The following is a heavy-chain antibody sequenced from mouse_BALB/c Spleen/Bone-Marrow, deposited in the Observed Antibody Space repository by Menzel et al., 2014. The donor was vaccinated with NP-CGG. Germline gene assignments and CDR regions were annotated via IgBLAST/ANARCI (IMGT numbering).Heavy chain of an antibody. D-gene: IGHD2-2*01. CDR3: TRWLPYAMDY. CDR1: GYAFTNYW. J-gene: IGHJ4*01. V-gene: IGHV1-69*02. CDR2: IYPSDSYT. Sequence: QVQLKQSGAELVRPGASVKLSCKASGYAFTNYWINWVKQRPGQGLEWIGNIYPSDSYTNYNQKFKGKATLTVDKSSSTAYMQLSSPTSEDSAVYYCTRWLPYAMDYWGQGTSVTVSS.